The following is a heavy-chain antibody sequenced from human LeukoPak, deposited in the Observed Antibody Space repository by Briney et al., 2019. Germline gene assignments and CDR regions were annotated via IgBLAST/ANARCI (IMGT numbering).Heavy chain of an antibody. Sequence: ASVKVSFKVSGYTLTELSMHWVRQAPGKGLEWMGGFNPEDGETIYAQKFQGRVTMTEDTSADTAYMELSSLRSEDTAVYYCATWVGTTLIFDYWGQGTLVTVSS. V-gene: IGHV1-24*01. CDR1: GYTLTELS. D-gene: IGHD2-21*02. CDR3: ATWVGTTLIFDY. CDR2: FNPEDGET. J-gene: IGHJ4*02.